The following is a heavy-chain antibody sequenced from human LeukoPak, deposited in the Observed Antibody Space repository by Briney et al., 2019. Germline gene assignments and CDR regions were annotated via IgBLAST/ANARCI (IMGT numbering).Heavy chain of an antibody. CDR2: ISYDGSEK. D-gene: IGHD2-21*02. J-gene: IGHJ4*02. CDR3: AKDLLAVTAPKAYFDF. V-gene: IGHV3-30*18. Sequence: GGSLRLSCTVSGFIFSSSGIHWVRQAPGKGLVWVAGISYDGSEKYYAESVKGRFTISRGYSKTTVYLQMNSLEIEDTAVYYCAKDLLAVTAPKAYFDFWGQGTLVTVSS. CDR1: GFIFSSSG.